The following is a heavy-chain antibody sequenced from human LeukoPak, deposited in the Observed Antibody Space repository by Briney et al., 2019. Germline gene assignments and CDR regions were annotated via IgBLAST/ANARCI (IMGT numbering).Heavy chain of an antibody. CDR1: GASISSGGYY. V-gene: IGHV4-61*02. J-gene: IGHJ6*02. CDR2: IYTSGST. Sequence: SETLSLTCAVSGASISSGGYYWSWIRQPAGKGLEWIGRIYTSGSTNYNPSLKSRVTISVDTSKNQFSLKLSSVTAADTAVYYCAREVFSSLEDYYYYGMDVWGQGTTVTVSS. CDR3: AREVFSSLEDYYYYGMDV. D-gene: IGHD2-2*01.